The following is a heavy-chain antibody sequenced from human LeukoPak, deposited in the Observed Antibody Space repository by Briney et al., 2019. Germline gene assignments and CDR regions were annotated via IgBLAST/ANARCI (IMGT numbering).Heavy chain of an antibody. CDR1: GFTFSSYW. CDR2: IKQDGSER. D-gene: IGHD3-3*01. CDR3: AREAGLFTIFGVIDY. V-gene: IGHV3-7*01. Sequence: GGSLRLSCAASGFTFSSYWMSWARQAPGKGLEWVANIKQDGSERYYVDSVKGRFTISRDNAKNSLYLQMNSPRAEDTAVYYCAREAGLFTIFGVIDYWGQGTLVTVSS. J-gene: IGHJ4*02.